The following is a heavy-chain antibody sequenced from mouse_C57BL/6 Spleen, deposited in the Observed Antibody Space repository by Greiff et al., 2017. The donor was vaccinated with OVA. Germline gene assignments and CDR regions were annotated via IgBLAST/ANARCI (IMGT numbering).Heavy chain of an antibody. CDR2: IWWDDDK. V-gene: IGHV8-8*01. CDR3: ARIEDSSSSFDC. CDR1: GFSLSTFGMG. J-gene: IGHJ2*01. D-gene: IGHD1-1*01. Sequence: QVTLKVSGPGILQPSQTLSLTCSFSGFSLSTFGMGVGWIRQPPGHGLEWLALIWWDDDKYYNPALKRRRTISKDTSKNRVFHKIANVDTADTATCYCARIEDSSSSFDCWGKGTTLTGSS.